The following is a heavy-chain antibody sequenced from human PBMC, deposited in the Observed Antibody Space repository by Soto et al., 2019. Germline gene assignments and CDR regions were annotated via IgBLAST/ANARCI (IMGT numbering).Heavy chain of an antibody. Sequence: PGHSLKVSWKCSGYIFTSYCIGWVRQMPGKSLEWMGIIYPGDSDTRYSPSFQGQVTISADKSISTAYLQWSSLKASDNAMYYCARLKGSDCSSWYGGVLHYFGMHVWGQVTRVPVCS. CDR2: IYPGDSDT. V-gene: IGHV5-51*01. J-gene: IGHJ6*01. D-gene: IGHD6-13*01. CDR1: GYIFTSYC. CDR3: ARLKGSDCSSWYGGVLHYFGMHV.